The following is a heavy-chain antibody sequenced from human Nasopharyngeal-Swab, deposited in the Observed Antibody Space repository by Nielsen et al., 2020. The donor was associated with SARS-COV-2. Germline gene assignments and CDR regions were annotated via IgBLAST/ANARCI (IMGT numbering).Heavy chain of an antibody. D-gene: IGHD3-22*01. Sequence: GESLKISCAASGFTFSDYYMSWIRQAPGKGLEWVSYISSSGSTIYYADSVKGRFTISRDNAKNSLYLQMNSLRAEDTAVYYCARDQDGYYDSSGYCDYWGQGTLVTVSS. CDR2: ISSSGSTI. V-gene: IGHV3-11*04. CDR3: ARDQDGYYDSSGYCDY. CDR1: GFTFSDYY. J-gene: IGHJ4*02.